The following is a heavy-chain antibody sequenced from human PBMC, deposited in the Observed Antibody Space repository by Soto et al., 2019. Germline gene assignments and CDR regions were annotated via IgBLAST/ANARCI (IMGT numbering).Heavy chain of an antibody. CDR1: GGTFSSYA. D-gene: IGHD3-10*01. V-gene: IGHV1-69*12. CDR3: ALHYGSGSNYYYYGMYV. J-gene: IGHJ6*02. CDR2: LIPIFGTA. Sequence: QVQLVQSGAEVKKPGSSVKVSCKDSGGTFSSYAISWVRQAPGQGLEWMGGLIPIFGTADYAQKCQGRVTITADESTSTAYMELSSLRSEDTAVYYCALHYGSGSNYYYYGMYVWGQGTTVTVSS.